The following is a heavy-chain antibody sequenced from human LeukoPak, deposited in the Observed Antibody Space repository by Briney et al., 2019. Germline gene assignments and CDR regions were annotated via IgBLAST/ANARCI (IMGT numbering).Heavy chain of an antibody. D-gene: IGHD2-2*01. CDR1: GYTLTELS. CDR2: FDPEDGET. Sequence: VASVKVSCKVSGYTLTELSMHWVRQAPGKGLEWMGGFDPEDGETIYAQKFQGRVTMTEDTSTDTAYMELSSLRSEDTAVYYCATAPRYCSSTSCYDPQFDYWGQGTLVPVSS. V-gene: IGHV1-24*01. CDR3: ATAPRYCSSTSCYDPQFDY. J-gene: IGHJ4*02.